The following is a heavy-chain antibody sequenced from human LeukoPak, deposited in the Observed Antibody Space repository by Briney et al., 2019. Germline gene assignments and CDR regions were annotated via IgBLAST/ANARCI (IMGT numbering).Heavy chain of an antibody. V-gene: IGHV4-59*01. D-gene: IGHD2-15*01. J-gene: IGHJ3*02. CDR2: TYYSGST. Sequence: SETLSLTCIVSGGSISSDYWSWIRQSPGKGLEWIGYTYYSGSTNYNPSLKSRVTISVDTSKNQFSLKLSSVTAADTAVYYCARDPSGGSIWGQGTMVTVSS. CDR3: ARDPSGGSI. CDR1: GGSISSDY.